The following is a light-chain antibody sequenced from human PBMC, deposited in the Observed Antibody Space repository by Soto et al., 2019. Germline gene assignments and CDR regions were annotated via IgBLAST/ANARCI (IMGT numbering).Light chain of an antibody. Sequence: EVVMTQSPATLSVSPGERATLSCRASQSVSSNLAWFQQKPGQAPRLLIHDASTRATGIPARFSGSGSGTEFTLIISSLQSEDSAVYYCQQYNHWWTFGQGTKVDIK. CDR2: DAS. V-gene: IGKV3-15*01. J-gene: IGKJ1*01. CDR3: QQYNHWWT. CDR1: QSVSSN.